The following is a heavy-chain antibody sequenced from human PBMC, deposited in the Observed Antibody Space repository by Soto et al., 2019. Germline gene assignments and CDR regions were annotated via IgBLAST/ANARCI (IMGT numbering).Heavy chain of an antibody. V-gene: IGHV3-23*01. CDR2: ISGSGGST. CDR1: GFTFSSYA. D-gene: IGHD3-10*01. Sequence: GSLRLSCAASGFTFSSYAMSWVRQAPGKGLEWVSAISGSGGSTYYADSVKGRFTISRDNSKNTRYLQMNSLRAEDTAVHYCAKDDGSGRPDRSPREHYFDYCGQGTLVTVSP. J-gene: IGHJ4*02. CDR3: AKDDGSGRPDRSPREHYFDY.